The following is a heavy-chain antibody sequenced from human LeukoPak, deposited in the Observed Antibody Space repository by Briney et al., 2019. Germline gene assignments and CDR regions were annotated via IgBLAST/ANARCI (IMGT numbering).Heavy chain of an antibody. CDR3: AREDYYDSSGYNY. D-gene: IGHD3-22*01. CDR1: EFIVSSNY. Sequence: GGSLRLSCAASEFIVSSNYMNWVRQAPGKGLEWVSSISSRSSYIYYADSVKGRFTISRDNAKNSLYLQMNSLRAEDTAVYYCAREDYYDSSGYNYWGQGTLVTVSS. V-gene: IGHV3-21*06. J-gene: IGHJ4*02. CDR2: ISSRSSYI.